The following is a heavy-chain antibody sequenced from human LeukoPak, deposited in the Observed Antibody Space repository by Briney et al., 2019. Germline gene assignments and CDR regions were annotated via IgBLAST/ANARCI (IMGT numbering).Heavy chain of an antibody. CDR3: ARDPTTRSSSWYKNWFDP. D-gene: IGHD6-13*01. J-gene: IGHJ5*02. Sequence: ASVKVSCKASGYTFTGYYMHWVRKAPGRGLEWMGWINPNSGGTNYAQKFQGRVTMTRDTSISTAYMELSRLRSDDTAVYYCARDPTTRSSSWYKNWFDPWGQGTLVTVSS. V-gene: IGHV1-2*02. CDR1: GYTFTGYY. CDR2: INPNSGGT.